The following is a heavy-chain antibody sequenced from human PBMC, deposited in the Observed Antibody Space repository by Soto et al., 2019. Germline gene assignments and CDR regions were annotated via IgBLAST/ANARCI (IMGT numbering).Heavy chain of an antibody. CDR3: ANYHVRYCSGGSCYGD. J-gene: IGHJ4*02. CDR1: GFTFSSYA. V-gene: IGHV3-23*01. CDR2: ISGSGGST. Sequence: GGSLRLSCAASGFTFSSYAMSWVRQAPGKGLEWVSAISGSGGSTYYADSVKGRFTISRDNSKNTLYLQMNSLRAEDTAVYYCANYHVRYCSGGSCYGDLGQGSLVTVSS. D-gene: IGHD2-15*01.